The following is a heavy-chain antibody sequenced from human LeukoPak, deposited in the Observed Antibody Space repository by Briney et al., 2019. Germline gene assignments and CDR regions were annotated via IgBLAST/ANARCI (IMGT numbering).Heavy chain of an antibody. CDR1: GCTFSSYW. D-gene: IGHD6-13*01. CDR2: IKQDASGK. J-gene: IGHJ4*02. CDR3: AIVSLAGAFFDS. V-gene: IGHV3-7*01. Sequence: GGSLRLSCAASGCTFSSYWMSWVRQAPGKGLEWVANIKQDASGKYYVASVTGRFTIFKDNAKNSLYLQMNSLRAEDTAVYFCAIVSLAGAFFDSWGQGTLVTVAS.